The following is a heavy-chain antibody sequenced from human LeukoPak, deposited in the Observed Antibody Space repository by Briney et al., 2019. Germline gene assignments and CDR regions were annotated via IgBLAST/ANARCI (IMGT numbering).Heavy chain of an antibody. V-gene: IGHV1-69*06. CDR1: GGTFSSYA. D-gene: IGHD3-16*01. J-gene: IGHJ6*03. CDR3: ASPYDYVWGAHYYMDV. Sequence: SVKVSCKASGGTFSSYAISWVQQAPGQGLEWMGRIIPIFGTANYAQKFQGRVTITADKSTSTAYMELSSLRSEDTAVYYCASPYDYVWGAHYYMDVWGKGTTVTVSS. CDR2: IIPIFGTA.